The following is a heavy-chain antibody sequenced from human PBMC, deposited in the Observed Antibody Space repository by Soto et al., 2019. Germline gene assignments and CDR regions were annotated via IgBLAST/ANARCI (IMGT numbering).Heavy chain of an antibody. J-gene: IGHJ4*02. CDR3: ACGYPPSDS. D-gene: IGHD5-12*01. V-gene: IGHV3-23*01. Sequence: PAGSLSLSCAASGVTFSNYCMSWVRQAPGKGLEWVSGISGNGGSTYYADSVKGRFTISRDNSKNTLYLQMNSLRAEDTAVYFCACGYPPSDSWGQGTLVTVSS. CDR2: ISGNGGST. CDR1: GVTFSNYC.